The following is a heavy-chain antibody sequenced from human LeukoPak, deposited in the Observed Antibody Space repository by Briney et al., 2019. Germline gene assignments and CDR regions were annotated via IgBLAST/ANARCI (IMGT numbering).Heavy chain of an antibody. V-gene: IGHV4-59*08. CDR2: IYYSGNT. J-gene: IGHJ4*02. CDR3: ARARPFGGYFDL. Sequence: SETLSLTCTVSGASISTYYWSWIRQPPGRGLEWIGYIYYSGNTNYNPSLNSRVTISLDTSKNQFSLMLGSLTAADTAVYYCARARPFGGYFDLWGQGTLVTVSS. D-gene: IGHD4-23*01. CDR1: GASISTYY.